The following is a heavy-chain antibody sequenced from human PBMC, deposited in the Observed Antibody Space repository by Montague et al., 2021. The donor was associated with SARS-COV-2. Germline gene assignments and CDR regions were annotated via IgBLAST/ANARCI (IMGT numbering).Heavy chain of an antibody. J-gene: IGHJ3*02. V-gene: IGHV4-38-2*02. CDR3: VREKAGGLRNVLDI. CDR1: GLSIGSGDY. D-gene: IGHD3-10*02. Sequence: SETLSLTCTVSGLSIGSGDYWGWIRQPPGKGLEWIGSIYHSGTTYYNPSLQSRLTMSIDTSTNQFSLRLTSVTAADTAVFFCVREKAGGLRNVLDIWGQGTTVTVSS. CDR2: IYHSGTT.